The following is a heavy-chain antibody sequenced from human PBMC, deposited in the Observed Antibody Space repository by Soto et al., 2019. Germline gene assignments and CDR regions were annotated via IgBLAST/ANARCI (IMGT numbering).Heavy chain of an antibody. CDR1: GYRFDSYW. CDR2: IYPGDSDR. D-gene: IGHD1-26*01. J-gene: IGHJ6*02. V-gene: IGHV5-51*01. Sequence: PGASLKISCPGSGYRFDSYWIGFVLQMPGEGLEWMAIIYPGDSDRRYSPSFQGQVTISADQSISTAYLQWSSLKASDTANYYCVRYRSRDYYYGMDVWGQGTTVTFSS. CDR3: VRYRSRDYYYGMDV.